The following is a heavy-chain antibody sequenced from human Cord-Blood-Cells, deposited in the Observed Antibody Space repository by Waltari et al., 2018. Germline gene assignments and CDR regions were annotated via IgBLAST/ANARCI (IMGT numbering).Heavy chain of an antibody. J-gene: IGHJ3*02. CDR1: GGSISSYY. CDR3: AREVVVVPAAILAFDI. CDR2: IYYSGRT. Sequence: QVQLQESGPGLVKPSETLSLACPVSGGSISSYYWSWIRQPPGKGLEWIGYIYYSGRTNSNPALKSRVTIAVDTSNNQFCRKLSSVTAADAAVYYCAREVVVVPAAILAFDIWGQGTMVTVSS. D-gene: IGHD2-2*02. V-gene: IGHV4-59*01.